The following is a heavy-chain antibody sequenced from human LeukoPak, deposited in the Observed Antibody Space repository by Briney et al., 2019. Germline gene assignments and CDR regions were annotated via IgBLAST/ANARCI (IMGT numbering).Heavy chain of an antibody. V-gene: IGHV4-59*02. Sequence: SETLSLSCIVSGGSVNNYYWSWIRQPPGKGLEWIGYVYFTGRTNYNPSLKSRVTISIDTSKNQFSLKLTSATAADTAVYYCAGTAVAAFTIWGQGTMVTVSS. J-gene: IGHJ3*02. CDR3: AGTAVAAFTI. CDR1: GGSVNNYY. D-gene: IGHD6-19*01. CDR2: VYFTGRT.